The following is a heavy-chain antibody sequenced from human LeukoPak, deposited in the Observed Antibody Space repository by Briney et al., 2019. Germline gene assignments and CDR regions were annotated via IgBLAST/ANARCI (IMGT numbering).Heavy chain of an antibody. CDR2: INHSGST. CDR3: ARATFDSRGYYYEGEY. D-gene: IGHD3-22*01. Sequence: PSETLSLTCAVYGGSLSGYYWNWIRQSPGKGLEWIGEINHSGSTNYNPSLKSRVTISVDTPKNQFSLKLSSVTAADTAVYYCARATFDSRGYYYEGEYWGQGTLVTVSS. J-gene: IGHJ4*02. CDR1: GGSLSGYY. V-gene: IGHV4-34*01.